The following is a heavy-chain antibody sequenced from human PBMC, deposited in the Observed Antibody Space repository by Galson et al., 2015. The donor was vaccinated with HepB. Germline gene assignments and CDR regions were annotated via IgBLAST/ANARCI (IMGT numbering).Heavy chain of an antibody. J-gene: IGHJ6*02. Sequence: SLRLSCAASGFAFDIYAMHWVRRAPGKGLEWVAIISDEGNVKYYADSVKGRFTISRDNSKNRLYLQVNSLRAEDTATYYCAKDLTSGDNYGLHVWGQGTTVTVSS. D-gene: IGHD2-15*01. CDR2: ISDEGNVK. CDR1: GFAFDIYA. V-gene: IGHV3-30*18. CDR3: AKDLTSGDNYGLHV.